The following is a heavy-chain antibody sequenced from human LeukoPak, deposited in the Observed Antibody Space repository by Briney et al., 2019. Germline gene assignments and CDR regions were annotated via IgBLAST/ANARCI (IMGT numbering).Heavy chain of an antibody. CDR1: GYTFTGYY. J-gene: IGHJ4*02. CDR3: ARSLRWDSGYDKTYCGGDCYPEPSFDY. D-gene: IGHD2-21*02. V-gene: IGHV1-2*02. CDR2: INSNSGGT. Sequence: GASVKVSCKASGYTFTGYYMHWVRQAPGQGLEWMGWINSNSGGTNYAQKFQGRVTMTRDTSISTAYMELSRLRSDDTAVYYCARSLRWDSGYDKTYCGGDCYPEPSFDYWGQGTLVTVSS.